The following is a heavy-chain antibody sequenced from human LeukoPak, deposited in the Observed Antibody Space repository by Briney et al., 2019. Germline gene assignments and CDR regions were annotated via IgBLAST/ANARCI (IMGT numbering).Heavy chain of an antibody. CDR1: RFTFSSYS. J-gene: IGHJ6*04. CDR2: INWNGGST. D-gene: IGHD6-19*01. CDR3: GRDEGYSTGLVDV. Sequence: GGSLRLSCAASRFTFSSYSMNWVRQAPGKGLEWVSGINWNGGSTGYADSVKGRFTISRDNAKNFLYLQMSSLRGEDTALYYCGRDEGYSTGLVDVWGKGTTVTVSS. V-gene: IGHV3-20*04.